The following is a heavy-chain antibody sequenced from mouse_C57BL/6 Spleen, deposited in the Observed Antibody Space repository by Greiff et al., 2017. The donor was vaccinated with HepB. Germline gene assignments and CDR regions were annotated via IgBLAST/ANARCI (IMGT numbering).Heavy chain of an antibody. Sequence: VQLQQSGPELVKPGASVKIPCKASGYTFTDYNMAWVKQSHGKSLEWIGDINPNNGGTIYNQKFKGKATLTVDKSSSTAYLELRSLTSEDTAVYYCARDGGLRRGAWFAYWGQGTLVTVSA. CDR2: INPNNGGT. D-gene: IGHD2-4*01. CDR3: ARDGGLRRGAWFAY. CDR1: GYTFTDYN. V-gene: IGHV1-18*01. J-gene: IGHJ3*01.